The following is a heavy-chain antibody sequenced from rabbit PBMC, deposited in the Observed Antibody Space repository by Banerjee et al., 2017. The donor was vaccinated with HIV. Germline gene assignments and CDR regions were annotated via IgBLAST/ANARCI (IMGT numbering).Heavy chain of an antibody. CDR1: GFSFSNKYV. CDR3: ARTDNGGSYSYAFNL. D-gene: IGHD8-1*01. J-gene: IGHJ4*01. Sequence: QSLEESGGDLVKPEGSLTLTCTASGFSFSNKYVMCWVRQAPGKGLEWIGCINTNSGNTVYANWAKGRFTISKTSSTTVTLQMTSLTVADTATYFCARTDNGGSYSYAFNLWGPGTLVTVS. V-gene: IGHV1S40*01. CDR2: INTNSGNT.